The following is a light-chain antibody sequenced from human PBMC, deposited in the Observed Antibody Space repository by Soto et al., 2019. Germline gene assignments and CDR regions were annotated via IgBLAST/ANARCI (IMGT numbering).Light chain of an antibody. CDR2: KAS. CDR1: QSISRG. J-gene: IGKJ1*01. V-gene: IGKV1-5*03. Sequence: GDRVTITCRASQSISRGLAWYQQKPGKAPKLLIYKASTLKSGVTSRFSGSGSGADYTLTISSLQAEDFASYYCQQSYSTPRTFGQGTKVDIK. CDR3: QQSYSTPRT.